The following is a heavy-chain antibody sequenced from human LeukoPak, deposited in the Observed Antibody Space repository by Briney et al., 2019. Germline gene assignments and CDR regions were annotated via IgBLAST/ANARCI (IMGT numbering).Heavy chain of an antibody. CDR3: AKDSLSLSVAAAVLDY. D-gene: IGHD6-13*01. CDR2: ILYDGSNK. Sequence: GGSLRLSCAASGFTFSNYAMHWVRQTPGKGLEWVALILYDGSNKHHADSVKGRFTISRDNSRNTLYLQMNSLRPEDTAVYYCAKDSLSLSVAAAVLDYWGQGTLVTVSS. V-gene: IGHV3-30*18. CDR1: GFTFSNYA. J-gene: IGHJ4*02.